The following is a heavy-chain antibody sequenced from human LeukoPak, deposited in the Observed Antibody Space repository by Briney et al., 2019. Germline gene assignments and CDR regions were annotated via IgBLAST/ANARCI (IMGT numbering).Heavy chain of an antibody. CDR1: GGSISSYY. Sequence: SETLSLTCTVSGGSISSYYWSWIRQPAGKGLEWIGRIYTSGSTNYNPSLKSRVTMSVDTSKNQFSLKLSSVTAADTAVYYCARWGSITIFGVAHTEYFQHWGQGTLVTVSS. D-gene: IGHD3-3*01. CDR2: IYTSGST. V-gene: IGHV4-4*07. CDR3: ARWGSITIFGVAHTEYFQH. J-gene: IGHJ1*01.